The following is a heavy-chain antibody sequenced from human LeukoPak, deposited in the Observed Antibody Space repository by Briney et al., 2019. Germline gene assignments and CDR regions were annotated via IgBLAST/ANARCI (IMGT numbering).Heavy chain of an antibody. CDR1: GFTFSSYN. V-gene: IGHV3-48*01. CDR2: ISSSSSTR. D-gene: IGHD2-2*01. CDR3: ARDGSYCSSTRCYYYMDV. Sequence: PGGSLRLSCAASGFTFSSYNMNWVRQTPGKGLDWASYISSSSSTRYYADSVKGRFTISRDNAKNSLYLQMNSLRAEDTAVYYCARDGSYCSSTRCYYYMDVWGKGTTVTVSS. J-gene: IGHJ6*03.